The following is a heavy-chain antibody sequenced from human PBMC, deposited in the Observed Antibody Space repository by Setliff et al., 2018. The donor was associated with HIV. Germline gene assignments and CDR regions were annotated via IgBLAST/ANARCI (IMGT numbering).Heavy chain of an antibody. CDR3: ARDRRPVWGMDV. Sequence: GGSLRLSCEASGFTVSGSYINWVRQAPGKGLEWVAVIYNNGNTYYADSVKGRFTISRGASKNTLYLQMNSLSAEDTALYYCARDRRPVWGMDVWGQGTTVTVSS. D-gene: IGHD3-16*01. CDR1: GFTVSGSY. CDR2: IYNNGNT. V-gene: IGHV3-66*03. J-gene: IGHJ6*02.